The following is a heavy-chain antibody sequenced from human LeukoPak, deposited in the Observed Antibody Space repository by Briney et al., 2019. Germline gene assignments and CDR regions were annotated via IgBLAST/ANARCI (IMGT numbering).Heavy chain of an antibody. V-gene: IGHV3-23*01. D-gene: IGHD6-13*01. J-gene: IGHJ4*02. CDR2: ISGSGGGT. Sequence: PGGSLRLSCAASGFTFSSYAMSWVRQAPGKGLEWVSAISGSGGGTYYADSVKGRSTISRDNSKNTLYLQMNSLRAEDTAVYYRAKDTSRAAAGTFLSDYWGQGTLVTVSS. CDR3: AKDTSRAAAGTFLSDY. CDR1: GFTFSSYA.